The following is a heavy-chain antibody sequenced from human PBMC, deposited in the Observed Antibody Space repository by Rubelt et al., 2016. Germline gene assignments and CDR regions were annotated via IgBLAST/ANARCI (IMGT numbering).Heavy chain of an antibody. J-gene: IGHJ4*02. V-gene: IGHV1-18*01. D-gene: IGHD3-10*01. CDR2: ISAYNDNT. CDR3: ALLWFGELFRRDY. CDR1: GYTFTNYG. Sequence: QVQLVQSGAEVKKPGASVTVSCKASGYTFTNYGISWVRQAPGQGLEWMGWISAYNDNTNYAQKFQGRGPLTADESTGTAYRELSSLRSEDTAVYYCALLWFGELFRRDYWGQGTLVTVSS.